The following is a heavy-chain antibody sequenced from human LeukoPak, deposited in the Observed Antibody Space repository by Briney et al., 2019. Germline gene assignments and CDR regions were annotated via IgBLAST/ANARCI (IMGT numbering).Heavy chain of an antibody. CDR2: IDPEDGET. CDR1: GYTLTELS. CDR3: ATGYSYGSYYFDY. V-gene: IGHV1-24*01. Sequence: GASVKVSCKVSGYTLTELSMHWVRQAPGKGLEWMGGIDPEDGETNYAQKFQGRVTMTEDTSTDTAYMELSSLRSEDTAVYYCATGYSYGSYYFDYWGQGTLVTVSS. D-gene: IGHD5-18*01. J-gene: IGHJ4*02.